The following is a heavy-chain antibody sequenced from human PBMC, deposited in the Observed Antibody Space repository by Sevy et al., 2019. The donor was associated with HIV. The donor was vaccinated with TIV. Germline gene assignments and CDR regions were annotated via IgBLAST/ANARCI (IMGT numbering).Heavy chain of an antibody. CDR2: ISWNSGSI. D-gene: IGHD1-26*01. CDR3: ARDIGAGSNSETSSPPFFFYYFDS. J-gene: IGHJ4*02. Sequence: GGSLRFSCAASGFSLDDYAMHWVRQSSGKGLEWVAGISWNSGSIGYADSVKGRFTISRDNARNTLYLQMNNMRSEDTALYYCARDIGAGSNSETSSPPFFFYYFDSRGQGTLVTVSS. V-gene: IGHV3-9*01. CDR1: GFSLDDYA.